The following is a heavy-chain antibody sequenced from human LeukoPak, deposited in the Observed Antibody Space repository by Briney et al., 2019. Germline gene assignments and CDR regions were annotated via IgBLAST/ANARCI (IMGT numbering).Heavy chain of an antibody. CDR1: GGSISSSNW. CDR3: ARHLNYDFDY. Sequence: SETLSLTCAVSGGSISSSNWWSWVRQPPGKGLEWIGQIYHSGSTSSNPSLKSRVTISVDKSNNQFSLKLSSVTAADTAVYYCARHLNYDFDYWGQGALVTVSS. CDR2: IYHSGST. J-gene: IGHJ4*02. D-gene: IGHD3-10*01. V-gene: IGHV4-4*02.